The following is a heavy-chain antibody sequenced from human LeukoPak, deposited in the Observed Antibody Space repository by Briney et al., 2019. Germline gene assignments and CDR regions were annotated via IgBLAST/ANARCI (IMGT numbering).Heavy chain of an antibody. CDR3: VRGGATGGRFEN. CDR2: MKEDGSDV. Sequence: PGGSLRLSCAASGFDFSVQTMSWVRQAPGKGLAWVTRMKEDGSDVYYVDSVKGRFTISRDNRKKSLYLQMNSLRAEDTAVYYCVRGGATGGRFENWGQGILVTVSS. D-gene: IGHD1-26*01. CDR1: GFDFSVQT. J-gene: IGHJ4*02. V-gene: IGHV3-7*01.